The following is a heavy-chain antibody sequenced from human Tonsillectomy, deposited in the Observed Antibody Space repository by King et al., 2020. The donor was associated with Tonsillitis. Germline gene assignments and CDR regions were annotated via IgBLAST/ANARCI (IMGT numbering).Heavy chain of an antibody. V-gene: IGHV3-48*03. CDR2: ISSGGITM. Sequence: VQLVESGGGLVQPGGSLRLSCAASGFTFSSYEVNWVRQAPGKGLEWVSYISSGGITMHYADSVKGRFTISRDNAKNSLYLQMNSRRAEDTAVYYCAGEEWEQLPYFDYWGQGTLVTVSS. CDR1: GFTFSSYE. D-gene: IGHD1-26*01. J-gene: IGHJ4*02. CDR3: AGEEWEQLPYFDY.